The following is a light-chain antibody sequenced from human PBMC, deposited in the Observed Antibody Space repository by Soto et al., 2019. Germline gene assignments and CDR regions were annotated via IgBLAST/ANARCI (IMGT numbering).Light chain of an antibody. CDR2: DVS. V-gene: IGLV2-14*03. J-gene: IGLJ1*01. CDR3: SSFTSSSTFV. Sequence: QSVLAQLASVSRSRGQSITISCTGTSSDVGRYNYVSWFQQHPGKVPKLIIYDVSNWPSGVSDRFSGSKSGNAASLTISVLYSEDEADYYCSSFTSSSTFVCGTGTKVTVL. CDR1: SSDVGRYNY.